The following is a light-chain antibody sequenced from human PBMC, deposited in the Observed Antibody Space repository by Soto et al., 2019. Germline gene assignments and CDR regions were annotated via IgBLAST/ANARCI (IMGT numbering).Light chain of an antibody. V-gene: IGKV1-5*03. Sequence: DFQMTQSPSTLSASVGDRVTITCRASQSISSWLAWYQQKPGKAPKLLIYKASSLESGVPSRFSGSGSGTEFTLTISTLQPDDYASYYCQQYNLYPLTFGGRTKVDIK. CDR2: KAS. CDR3: QQYNLYPLT. CDR1: QSISSW. J-gene: IGKJ4*01.